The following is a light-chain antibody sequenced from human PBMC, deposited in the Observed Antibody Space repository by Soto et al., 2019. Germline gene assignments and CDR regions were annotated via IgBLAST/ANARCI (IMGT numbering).Light chain of an antibody. J-gene: IGKJ4*01. CDR3: QQSYSTPLT. Sequence: DIHMTQSPSSLSASVGYIFTITCRTSQSIDTYLNWYQQRPGKAPKLLIYAASSLQSGVPSRLSGSGSGTDFTLTISSLQTEDFATYYCQQSYSTPLTFGGGTQVDIK. CDR2: AAS. V-gene: IGKV1-39*01. CDR1: QSIDTY.